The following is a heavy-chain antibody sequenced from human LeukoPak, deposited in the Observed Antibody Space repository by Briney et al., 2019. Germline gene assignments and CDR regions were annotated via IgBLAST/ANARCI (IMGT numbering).Heavy chain of an antibody. Sequence: GGSLRLSCAASRFTFSSYGMHWVRQAPGKGLEWVAYIRFDGSNKDYADSVKGRFTISRDNSKNTLYLQMNSLRAEDTAVYYCAKDLATKGSCGGDCYSFDYWGQGTLVTVSS. J-gene: IGHJ4*02. D-gene: IGHD2-21*01. CDR1: RFTFSSYG. CDR2: IRFDGSNK. CDR3: AKDLATKGSCGGDCYSFDY. V-gene: IGHV3-30*02.